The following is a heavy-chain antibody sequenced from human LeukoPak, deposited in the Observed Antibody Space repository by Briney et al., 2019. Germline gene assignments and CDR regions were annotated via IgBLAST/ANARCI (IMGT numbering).Heavy chain of an antibody. J-gene: IGHJ6*03. CDR1: GDSISSGSYY. V-gene: IGHV4-61*01. D-gene: IGHD3-10*01. CDR3: ARHVLFYYYHYMDV. CDR2: IYYNGET. Sequence: SETLSLTCTVSGDSISSGSYYWTWIRQTPGKGLEWIGYIYYNGETNYNPSLKSRVIISLDTSKNQFSLKVTSVTAADTAVYYCARHVLFYYYHYMDVWGQGTTVTVSS.